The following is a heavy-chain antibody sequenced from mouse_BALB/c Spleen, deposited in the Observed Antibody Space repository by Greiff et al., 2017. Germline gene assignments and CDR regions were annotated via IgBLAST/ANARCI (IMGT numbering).Heavy chain of an antibody. V-gene: IGHV6-6*02. D-gene: IGHD2-14*01. CDR2: IRLKSNNYAT. CDR3: TRAGTAWFAY. J-gene: IGHJ3*01. Sequence: EAKLVESGGGLVQPGGSMKLSCVASGFTFSNYWMNWVRQSPEKGLEWVAEIRLKSNNYATHYAESVKGRFTISRDDSKSSVYLQMNNLRAEDTGIYYCTRAGTAWFAYWGQGTLVTVSA. CDR1: GFTFSNYW.